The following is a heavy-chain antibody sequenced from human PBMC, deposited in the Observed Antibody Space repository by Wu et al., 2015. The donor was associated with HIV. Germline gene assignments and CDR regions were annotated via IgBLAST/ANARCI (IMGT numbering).Heavy chain of an antibody. CDR1: GYTLSKLS. CDR2: FDPEDGET. J-gene: IGHJ4*02. V-gene: IGHV1-24*01. D-gene: IGHD3-22*01. Sequence: HDQLIQSGAEVKKPGASVKVSCKVSGYTLSKLSMHWVRQAPGKGLEWMAGFDPEDGETIYAQKFRGRVMMTEDTSADVAYMELSTLTSEDTAVYYCATARGDLIVVVLTATYFDFWVQGTLVTVSS. CDR3: ATARGDLIVVVLTATYFDF.